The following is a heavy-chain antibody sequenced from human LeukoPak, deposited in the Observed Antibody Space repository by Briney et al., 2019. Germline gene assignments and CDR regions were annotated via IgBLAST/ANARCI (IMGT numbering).Heavy chain of an antibody. CDR3: ARDLTYYDILTGYHY. J-gene: IGHJ4*02. V-gene: IGHV3-21*01. Sequence: GGSLRLSCAASGFTFSSYSMNWVRQAPGKGLEWVSSISSSSYIYYGDSVKGRFTISRDNAKNSLYLQMNSLRAEDTAVYYCARDLTYYDILTGYHYWGQGTLVTVSS. D-gene: IGHD3-9*01. CDR2: ISSSSYI. CDR1: GFTFSSYS.